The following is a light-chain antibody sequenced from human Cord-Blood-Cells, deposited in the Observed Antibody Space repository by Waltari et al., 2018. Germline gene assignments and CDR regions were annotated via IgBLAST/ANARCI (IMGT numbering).Light chain of an antibody. CDR1: QSISSY. V-gene: IGKV1-39*01. J-gene: IGKJ1*01. Sequence: IQMTQSPSSLSASVGDRVTITCRAIQSISSYLNWYQQKPGKAPKLLIYAASSLQSGDPSRFSGSGSGTDFTLTISSLQPEDFATYYCQQSYSTPRTFGQGTKVEIK. CDR3: QQSYSTPRT. CDR2: AAS.